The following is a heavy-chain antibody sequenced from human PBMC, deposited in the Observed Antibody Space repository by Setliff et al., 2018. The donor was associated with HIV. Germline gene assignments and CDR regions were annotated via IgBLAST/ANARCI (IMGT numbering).Heavy chain of an antibody. Sequence: ASVKVSCKTSGYSFTDYYMYWVRQAPGQGLEWMGWINPKSGATNYAHNFQGRVTMTRDTSISTAYMDLSSLTSDDTAVYYCVLASIVSTARWNHWGRGTLVTVSS. CDR3: VLASIVSTARWNH. CDR2: INPKSGAT. J-gene: IGHJ5*02. V-gene: IGHV1-2*02. D-gene: IGHD1-26*01. CDR1: GYSFTDYY.